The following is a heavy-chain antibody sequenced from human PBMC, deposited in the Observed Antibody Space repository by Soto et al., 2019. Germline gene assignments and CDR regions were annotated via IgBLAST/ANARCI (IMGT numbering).Heavy chain of an antibody. CDR2: INQDGSER. CDR3: VCGGNFFVY. Sequence: EVQLVESGGGLVQPGGSLRLPCAASGFTFSTYWMTWVRQPPGKGLEGVASINQDGSERYYVDSVKGRFTISRDNAKNSLYLQMNGLRAEDTAVYYCVCGGNFFVYWGQGTLVTVSP. J-gene: IGHJ4*02. V-gene: IGHV3-7*01. D-gene: IGHD3-16*01. CDR1: GFTFSTYW.